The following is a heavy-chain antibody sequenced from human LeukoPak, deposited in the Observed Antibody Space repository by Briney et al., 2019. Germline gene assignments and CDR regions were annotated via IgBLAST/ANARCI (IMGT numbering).Heavy chain of an antibody. CDR2: IYYSGST. J-gene: IGHJ6*03. Sequence: SETLSLTCTVSGGSISSYYWSWIRQPPGKGLEWIGYIYYSGSTNYNPSLKSRVTISVDTSKNQFSLKLSSVTAADTAVYYCARVAVAKSYYYYYMDVWGKGTTVTISS. CDR3: ARVAVAKSYYYYYMDV. D-gene: IGHD6-19*01. V-gene: IGHV4-59*01. CDR1: GGSISSYY.